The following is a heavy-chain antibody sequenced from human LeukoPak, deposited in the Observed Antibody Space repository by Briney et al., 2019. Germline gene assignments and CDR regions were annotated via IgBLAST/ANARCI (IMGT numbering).Heavy chain of an antibody. J-gene: IGHJ4*02. D-gene: IGHD6-13*01. CDR2: IYYSGST. V-gene: IGHV4-39*07. CDR3: ARVGQQLIRGGRFDY. CDR1: GGSISSSTYY. Sequence: SETLSLTCTVSGGSISSSTYYWGWIRQPPGKGLEWIGTIYYSGSTYYNPSLKSRVTISVDTSKNQFSLKLSSVTAADTAVYYCARVGQQLIRGGRFDYWGQGTLVTVSS.